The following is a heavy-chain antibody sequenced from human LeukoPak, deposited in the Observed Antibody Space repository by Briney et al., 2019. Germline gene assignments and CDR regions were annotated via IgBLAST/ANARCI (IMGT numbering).Heavy chain of an antibody. J-gene: IGHJ4*02. CDR1: GYTFTSYW. V-gene: IGHV5-51*01. Sequence: GESLKISCKGPGYTFTSYWIGWVRQMPGKGLEWMGSVHPGDSDIRCSPSFQGQVTISADKSISTAYLQWSSLRASDTAMYYCARWAGYSISWHYFNYWGQGTLVTVSS. D-gene: IGHD6-13*01. CDR3: ARWAGYSISWHYFNY. CDR2: VHPGDSDI.